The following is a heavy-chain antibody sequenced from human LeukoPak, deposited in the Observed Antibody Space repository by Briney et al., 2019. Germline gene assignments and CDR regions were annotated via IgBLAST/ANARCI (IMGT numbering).Heavy chain of an antibody. D-gene: IGHD2-2*01. J-gene: IGHJ3*02. CDR1: GFTFSSNW. CDR3: ANVPRGGAFDI. Sequence: SGGSQRLSCAASGFTFSSNWMSWARQAPGKGLEWVANIKQDGSEKYYVDSVKGRFTISRDNAKNSLYLQMNSLRAEDTAVYYCANVPRGGAFDIWGQGTMVTVSS. V-gene: IGHV3-7*01. CDR2: IKQDGSEK.